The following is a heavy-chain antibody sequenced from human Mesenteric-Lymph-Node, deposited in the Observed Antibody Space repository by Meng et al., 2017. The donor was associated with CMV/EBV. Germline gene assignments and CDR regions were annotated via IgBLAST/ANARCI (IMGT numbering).Heavy chain of an antibody. Sequence: SCKASGGTFSSYAISGVRQAPGQGLEWMGGIIPIFGTANYAQKFQGRVTITADKSTSTAYMELSSLRSEDTAVYYCASYSGSGSYSDYWGQGTLVTVSS. V-gene: IGHV1-69*06. D-gene: IGHD3-10*01. J-gene: IGHJ4*02. CDR3: ASYSGSGSYSDY. CDR1: GGTFSSYA. CDR2: IIPIFGTA.